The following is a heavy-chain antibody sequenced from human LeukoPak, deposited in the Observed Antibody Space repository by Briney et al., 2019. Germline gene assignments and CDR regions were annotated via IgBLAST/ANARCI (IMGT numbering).Heavy chain of an antibody. Sequence: PGRSLRLSCAASGFTFSDYGIHWVRQAPGQGLERVALIWYDGSKKYYTASVKGRFTISRDNTKNTLYLKLNSLSADDTAVYYCARAHSSSSTFDLWGQGTLVTVSS. CDR1: GFTFSDYG. CDR2: IWYDGSKK. J-gene: IGHJ4*02. V-gene: IGHV3-33*01. CDR3: ARAHSSSSTFDL. D-gene: IGHD6-6*01.